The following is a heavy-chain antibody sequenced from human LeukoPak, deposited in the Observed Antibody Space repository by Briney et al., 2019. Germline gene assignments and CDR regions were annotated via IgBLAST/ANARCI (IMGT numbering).Heavy chain of an antibody. CDR3: VRGGLRYFDY. Sequence: GGSLRLSCAASGFAFRTYWMSYVRQAPGKGLEWVANIRTDGNEKYYVDSVKGRFTISRDNAENSLYLQMNSLRAEDTAIYYCVRGGLRYFDYWGQGTLVTVSS. CDR2: IRTDGNEK. V-gene: IGHV3-7*01. CDR1: GFAFRTYW. J-gene: IGHJ4*02. D-gene: IGHD2-21*02.